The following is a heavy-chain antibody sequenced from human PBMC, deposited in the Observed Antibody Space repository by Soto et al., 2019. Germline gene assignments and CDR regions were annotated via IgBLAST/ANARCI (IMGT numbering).Heavy chain of an antibody. CDR2: IYYSGST. D-gene: IGHD5-12*01. CDR1: GGSLSSYY. Sequence: SETLSLTCTVSGGSLSSYYWSWIRQPPGKGLEWIGYIYYSGSTNYNPSLKSRVTISVDTSKSRCSLKLSSVTAADTAVYLGAREGDGYMNYWGQGTQVTVCS. J-gene: IGHJ4*02. CDR3: AREGDGYMNY. V-gene: IGHV4-59*01.